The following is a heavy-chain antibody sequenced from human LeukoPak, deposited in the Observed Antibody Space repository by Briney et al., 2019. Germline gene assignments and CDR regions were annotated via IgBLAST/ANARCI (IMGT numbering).Heavy chain of an antibody. CDR2: ISYDGSNK. Sequence: GGSLRLSCAASGFTFSSYAMHWVRQAPGKGLEWVAVISYDGSNKYYADSVKGRFTISRDNSKNTLYLQMNSLRAEDTAVYYCARDGIAFRRTVGYFDYCGQGTLVTVSS. CDR3: ARDGIAFRRTVGYFDY. CDR1: GFTFSSYA. V-gene: IGHV3-30*04. J-gene: IGHJ4*02. D-gene: IGHD6-13*01.